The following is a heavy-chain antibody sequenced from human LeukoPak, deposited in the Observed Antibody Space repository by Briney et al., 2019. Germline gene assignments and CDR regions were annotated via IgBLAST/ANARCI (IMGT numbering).Heavy chain of an antibody. J-gene: IGHJ4*02. V-gene: IGHV3-23*01. Sequence: GGSLRLSCAASGFTFSSHGMSWVRQAPGKGLEWVSTISGSGDNTYYADSVKGRFTISRDNSKNTLYLQMNSLRAEDTALYYCGKDRGFGQFLWGNDYWGQGTLVTVSS. CDR3: GKDRGFGQFLWGNDY. D-gene: IGHD3-10*01. CDR1: GFTFSSHG. CDR2: ISGSGDNT.